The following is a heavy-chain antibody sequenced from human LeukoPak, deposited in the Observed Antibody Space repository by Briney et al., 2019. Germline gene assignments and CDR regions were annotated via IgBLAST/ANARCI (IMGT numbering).Heavy chain of an antibody. D-gene: IGHD4-17*01. CDR3: ARGGYGDYGCFVY. Sequence: SETLSLTCAVSGGSISSGGYSWSWIRQPPGKGLEWTGYIYHSGSTYYNPSLKSRVTISVDRSKNQFSLKLSSVTAADTAVYYCARGGYGDYGCFVYWGQGTLVTVSS. V-gene: IGHV4-30-2*01. CDR2: IYHSGST. CDR1: GGSISSGGYS. J-gene: IGHJ4*02.